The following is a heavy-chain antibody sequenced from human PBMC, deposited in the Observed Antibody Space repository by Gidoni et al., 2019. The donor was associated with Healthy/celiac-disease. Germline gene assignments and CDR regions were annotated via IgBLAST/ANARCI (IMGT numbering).Heavy chain of an antibody. CDR3: AKDKGIAVSGGVGD. CDR2: ISWNSGSI. V-gene: IGHV3-9*01. J-gene: IGHJ4*02. Sequence: EVQLVESGGGLVQPGRSLRLSCAASGFTFDDYAMHWVRQAPGKGLEWVSGISWNSGSIGYADSVKGRFTISRDNAKNSLYLQMNSLRAEDTALYYCAKDKGIAVSGGVGDWGQGTLVTVSS. D-gene: IGHD6-19*01. CDR1: GFTFDDYA.